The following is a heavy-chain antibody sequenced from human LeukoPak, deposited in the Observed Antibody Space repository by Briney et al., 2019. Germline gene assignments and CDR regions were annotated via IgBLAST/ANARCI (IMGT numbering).Heavy chain of an antibody. CDR1: GGSISTYY. CDR3: AKFGGSFAVLDY. Sequence: SETLSLTCTVSGGSISTYYWSWIRQPPGKGLEWIAYIHYSGSTNYIPSLKSRVTISVDTSKKHLSLKLSSVTAADTAVYYCAKFGGSFAVLDYWGQGTLVTVSS. J-gene: IGHJ4*02. V-gene: IGHV4-59*12. CDR2: IHYSGST. D-gene: IGHD1-26*01.